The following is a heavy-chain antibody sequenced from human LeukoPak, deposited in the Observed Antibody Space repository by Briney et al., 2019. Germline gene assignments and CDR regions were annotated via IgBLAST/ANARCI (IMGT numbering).Heavy chain of an antibody. J-gene: IGHJ4*02. CDR1: GGSFSGYY. Sequence: SETLPLTCAVYGGSFSGYYWSWIRQPPGKGLEWIGEINHSGSTNYNPSLKSRVTISVDTSKNQFSLKLSSVTAADTAVYYCARDVVDYVWGSYRSHPHFDYWGQGTLVTVSS. CDR3: ARDVVDYVWGSYRSHPHFDY. CDR2: INHSGST. D-gene: IGHD3-16*02. V-gene: IGHV4-34*01.